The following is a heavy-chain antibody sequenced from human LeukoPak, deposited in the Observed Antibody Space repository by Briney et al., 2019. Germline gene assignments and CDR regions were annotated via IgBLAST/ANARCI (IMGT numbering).Heavy chain of an antibody. CDR1: GFTVSSNY. V-gene: IGHV3-53*01. J-gene: IGHJ3*02. CDR3: AREGPIWGSGWSSDAFDI. CDR2: IYSGGST. D-gene: IGHD6-19*01. Sequence: GGSLRLSCAASGFTVSSNYMSWARQAPGKGLEWVSVIYSGGSTYYADSVKGRFTISRDNSKNTLYLQMNSLRAEDTAVYYCAREGPIWGSGWSSDAFDIWGQGTMVTVSS.